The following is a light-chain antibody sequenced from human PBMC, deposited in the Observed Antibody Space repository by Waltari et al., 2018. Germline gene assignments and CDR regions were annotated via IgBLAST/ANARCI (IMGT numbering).Light chain of an antibody. J-gene: IGKJ1*01. Sequence: DIVMTQTPLSLPVTLGEPASISCRSSQSLLDSEDGNTYLEWYLQKPGQSPQLLFYEVSNRASGVPDRFSGSGSDTDFTLKISRVEAEDVGVYYCMQALEFPWTFGQGTKVEIK. CDR2: EVS. CDR3: MQALEFPWT. CDR1: QSLLDSEDGNTY. V-gene: IGKV2-40*01.